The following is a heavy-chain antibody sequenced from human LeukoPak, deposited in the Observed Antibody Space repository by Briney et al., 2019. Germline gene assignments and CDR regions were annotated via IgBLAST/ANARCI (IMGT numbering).Heavy chain of an antibody. CDR2: MNPNSGNT. J-gene: IGHJ6*03. Sequence: GASVKVSCKASGYTFTSYDINWVRQATGQGLEWMGWMNPNSGNTGYAQKFQGRVTMTRNTSISTAYMELSSLRSEDTAVYYCARRPNGDYSHYYYMDVWGKGTTVTVSS. CDR1: GYTFTSYD. D-gene: IGHD4-17*01. V-gene: IGHV1-8*01. CDR3: ARRPNGDYSHYYYMDV.